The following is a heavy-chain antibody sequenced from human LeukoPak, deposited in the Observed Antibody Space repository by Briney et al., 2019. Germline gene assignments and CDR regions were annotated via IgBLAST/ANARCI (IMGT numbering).Heavy chain of an antibody. CDR2: ISYSGGT. J-gene: IGHJ4*02. Sequence: SETLSLTCTVSGDSIYSYYWSWFRQPPGKRLEWIAYISYSGGTNYNSSLRSRVTISLDTSKNQVSLKVTSVTAADTAVYYCARHLAYGDYPLDYWGQGTLVTVSS. D-gene: IGHD4-17*01. CDR3: ARHLAYGDYPLDY. V-gene: IGHV4-59*08. CDR1: GDSIYSYY.